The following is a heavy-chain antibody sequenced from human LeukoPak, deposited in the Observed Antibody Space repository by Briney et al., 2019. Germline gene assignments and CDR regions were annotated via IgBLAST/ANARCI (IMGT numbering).Heavy chain of an antibody. Sequence: PGGSLRLSCAASGFTFSAHWMTWVRQAPGKGLEWVANIKQDGSRKYYVDSVKGRFTISRDNAKNSLYLQMNSLRVEDTAVYYCARGAPDYWGQGTLVSASS. CDR3: ARGAPDY. J-gene: IGHJ4*02. CDR1: GFTFSAHW. CDR2: IKQDGSRK. V-gene: IGHV3-7*04.